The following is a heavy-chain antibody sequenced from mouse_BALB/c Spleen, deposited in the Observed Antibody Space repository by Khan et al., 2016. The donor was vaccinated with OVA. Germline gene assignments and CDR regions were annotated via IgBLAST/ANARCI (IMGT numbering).Heavy chain of an antibody. J-gene: IGHJ3*01. Sequence: EVQLQESGPGLVKPSQSLSLTCTVTGYSITSEYAWNWIRQFPGNKLEWMGYINYRGSTRCNPPLKSRTPITRDTSKNQFFLKLNSVTTEDTATXFCTRKDYYDYDPFPYWGQGTLVTVSA. CDR2: INYRGST. V-gene: IGHV3-2*02. D-gene: IGHD2-4*01. CDR1: GYSITSEYA. CDR3: TRKDYYDYDPFPY.